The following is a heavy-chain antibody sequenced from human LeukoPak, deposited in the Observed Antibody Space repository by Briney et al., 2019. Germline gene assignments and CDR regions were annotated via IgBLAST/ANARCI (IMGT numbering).Heavy chain of an antibody. Sequence: ASVKVSCKASGYTFTGYFMHWVRQAPGQGLEWMGWMNPNSGNTGYAQKFQGRVTMTRNTSISTAYMELSSLRSEDTAVYYCARGVGGDYQYYYGMDVWGQGTTVTVSS. CDR3: ARGVGGDYQYYYGMDV. J-gene: IGHJ6*02. CDR2: MNPNSGNT. D-gene: IGHD4-17*01. V-gene: IGHV1-8*02. CDR1: GYTFTGYF.